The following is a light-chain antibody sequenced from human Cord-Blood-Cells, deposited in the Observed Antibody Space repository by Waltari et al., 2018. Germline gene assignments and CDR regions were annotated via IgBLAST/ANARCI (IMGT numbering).Light chain of an antibody. CDR1: QSFISY. J-gene: IGKJ3*01. CDR3: QQRSNWHT. V-gene: IGKV3D-11*02. CDR2: DAS. Sequence: ELVLTQSPATLPLSPGERATLSCRASQSFISYLAWSRQKPGQAPRLLIYDASNRATGIPARFSGSGPGTDFTLTISSLEPEDFAVYYCQQRSNWHTFGPGTKVDIK.